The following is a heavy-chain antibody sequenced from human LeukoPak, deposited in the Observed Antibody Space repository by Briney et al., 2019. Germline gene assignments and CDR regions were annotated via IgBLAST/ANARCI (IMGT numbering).Heavy chain of an antibody. D-gene: IGHD2-8*01. CDR1: GYTFTSYY. V-gene: IGHV1-46*01. Sequence: ASVNVSCKASGYTFTSYYIHWVRQAHAQGRDWTGIIYPVCGSTSYAQKFQGRVTMTRDMSTSTVYMELRSLRSEDTAVYYCARDNDFAYWGQGTLVTVSS. J-gene: IGHJ4*02. CDR2: IYPVCGST. CDR3: ARDNDFAY.